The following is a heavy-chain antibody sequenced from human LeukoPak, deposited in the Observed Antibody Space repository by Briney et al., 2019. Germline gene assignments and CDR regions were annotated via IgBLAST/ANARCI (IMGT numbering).Heavy chain of an antibody. Sequence: GGSLRLSCAASGFTFSGSAMHWVRQASGKGLEWVGRIRSKANSYATAYAASAKGRFTISRDDSKNTAYLQMNSLKTEDTAVYYCTRLDPYYYDSSGYEFDYWGQGTLVTVSS. CDR3: TRLDPYYYDSSGYEFDY. V-gene: IGHV3-73*01. CDR2: IRSKANSYAT. J-gene: IGHJ4*02. D-gene: IGHD3-22*01. CDR1: GFTFSGSA.